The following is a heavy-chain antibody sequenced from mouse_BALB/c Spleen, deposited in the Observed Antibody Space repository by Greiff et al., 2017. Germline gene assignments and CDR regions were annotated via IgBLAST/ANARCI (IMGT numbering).Heavy chain of an antibody. V-gene: IGHV5-6-5*01. J-gene: IGHJ2*01. CDR2: ISSGGST. Sequence: EVQRVESGGGLVKPGGSLKLSCAASGFTFSSYAMSWVRQTPEKRLEWVASISSGGSTYYPDSVKGRFTISRDNARNILYLQMSSLRSEDTAMYYCAREGLRLRYFDYWGQGTTLTVSS. CDR3: AREGLRLRYFDY. CDR1: GFTFSSYA. D-gene: IGHD1-2*01.